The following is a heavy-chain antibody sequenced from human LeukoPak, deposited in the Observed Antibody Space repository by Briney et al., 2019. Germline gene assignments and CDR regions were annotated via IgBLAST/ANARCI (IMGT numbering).Heavy chain of an antibody. D-gene: IGHD6-19*01. CDR3: ARGAGWYEF. CDR1: GGSINGDY. J-gene: IGHJ5*01. Sequence: SETLSLTCTVSGGSINGDYWSWLRQPPGKGLEWIAYIHYSGSTNYNPSLKSRVTLSVDTSKNRFSLRLTSVTPADTAVYYCARGAGWYEFWGQGTLVTVSS. CDR2: IHYSGST. V-gene: IGHV4-59*01.